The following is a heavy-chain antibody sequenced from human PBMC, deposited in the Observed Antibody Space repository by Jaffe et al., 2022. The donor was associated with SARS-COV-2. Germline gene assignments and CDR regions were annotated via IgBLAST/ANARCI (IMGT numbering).Heavy chain of an antibody. J-gene: IGHJ6*03. Sequence: EVQLVESGGGLVQPGGSLRLSCAASGFTFSSYSMNWVRQAPGKGLEWVSYISSSSSTIYYADSVKGRFTISRDNAKNSLYLQMNSLRAEDTAVYYCAREVRYFDWGDYYYYMDVWGKGTTVTVSS. CDR2: ISSSSSTI. CDR3: AREVRYFDWGDYYYYMDV. V-gene: IGHV3-48*01. CDR1: GFTFSSYS. D-gene: IGHD3-9*01.